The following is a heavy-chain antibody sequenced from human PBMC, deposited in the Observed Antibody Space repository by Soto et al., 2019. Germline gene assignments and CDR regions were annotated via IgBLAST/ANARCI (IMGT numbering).Heavy chain of an antibody. J-gene: IGHJ4*02. D-gene: IGHD3-3*01. Sequence: PGESLKISCKGSGYSFTSYWIGWVRQMPGEGLEWMGIIYPGDSDTRYSPSFQGQVTISADKSISTAYLQWSSLKASDTAMYYCARRYDFWSGYSQDPYYFDYWGQGTLVTVSS. CDR1: GYSFTSYW. CDR2: IYPGDSDT. CDR3: ARRYDFWSGYSQDPYYFDY. V-gene: IGHV5-51*01.